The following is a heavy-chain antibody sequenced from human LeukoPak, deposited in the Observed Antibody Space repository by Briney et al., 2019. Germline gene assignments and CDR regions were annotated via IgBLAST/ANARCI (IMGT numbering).Heavy chain of an antibody. D-gene: IGHD6-6*01. J-gene: IGHJ3*02. V-gene: IGHV3-66*02. CDR2: IYSGGST. Sequence: GGSLRLSCVASRFTLSSNYMGWVRQAPGKGLEWVSVIYSGGSTYYADSWKGRFTISRDNSKNTLYLQMNSLRAEDTAVYYCAREYSQDDAFDIWGQGTMVTVSS. CDR1: RFTLSSNY. CDR3: AREYSQDDAFDI.